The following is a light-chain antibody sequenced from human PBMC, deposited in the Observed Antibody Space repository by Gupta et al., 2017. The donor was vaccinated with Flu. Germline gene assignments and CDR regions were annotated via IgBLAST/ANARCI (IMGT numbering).Light chain of an antibody. CDR2: QVS. CDR1: QSLVYSDGNIY. J-gene: IGKJ1*01. CDR3: MQGSRWPWA. Sequence: DVVMTQSPLSLPVTLGQPASISCRSSQSLVYSDGNIYLHRFQQRPGQSPRRLIYQVSHRESGVPDRFSGSGSGTDFTLKISRVEAEDVGVYYCMQGSRWPWAFGQGTKVEIK. V-gene: IGKV2-30*01.